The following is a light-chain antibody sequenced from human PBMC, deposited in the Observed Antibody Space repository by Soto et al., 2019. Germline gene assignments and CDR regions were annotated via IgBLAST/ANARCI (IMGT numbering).Light chain of an antibody. CDR2: EDN. CDR1: SSNIGNNY. V-gene: IGLV1-51*02. Sequence: QSVLTQPPSVSAAPGQRVTISCSGSSSNIGNNYVSWYQQLPGTAPKVLIYEDNKRPSGIPDRFSGSKSGTSATLGITGLQTGDAADYYCASWDSSLTAGVFGGGTKLTVL. J-gene: IGLJ3*02. CDR3: ASWDSSLTAGV.